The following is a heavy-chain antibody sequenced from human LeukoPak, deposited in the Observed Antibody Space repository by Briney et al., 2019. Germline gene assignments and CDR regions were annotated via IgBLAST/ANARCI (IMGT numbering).Heavy chain of an antibody. D-gene: IGHD2-15*01. CDR1: GYTFTSYG. J-gene: IGHJ4*02. CDR3: ARRHGRCSDGSCYYPDY. V-gene: IGHV1-8*01. Sequence: ASVKVSCKASGYTFTSYGINWVRQATGQGLEWMGWMNPNSGNTGYAQKFQGRVTMTRNSSITTAYMELSSLRSEDTAVYYCARRHGRCSDGSCYYPDYWGQGTLVTVSS. CDR2: MNPNSGNT.